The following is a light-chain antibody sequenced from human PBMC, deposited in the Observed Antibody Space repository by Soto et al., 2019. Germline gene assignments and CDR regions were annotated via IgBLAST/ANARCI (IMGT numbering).Light chain of an antibody. CDR1: SSNIGAGYD. Sequence: QSGLTQPPSVSGAPGQRVTISCTGSSSNIGAGYDVHWYQQLPGTAPKLLIYGNSNRPSGVPDRFSGSKSGTPASLAITGLQAEDEADYYCQSYDSSLSGSVFGGGTKLTV. CDR3: QSYDSSLSGSV. V-gene: IGLV1-40*01. CDR2: GNS. J-gene: IGLJ3*02.